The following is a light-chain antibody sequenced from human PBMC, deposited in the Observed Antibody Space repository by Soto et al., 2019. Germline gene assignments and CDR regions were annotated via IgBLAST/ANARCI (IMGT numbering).Light chain of an antibody. CDR1: QSIRSW. V-gene: IGKV1-5*03. J-gene: IGKJ5*01. CDR3: QQYNTYSIT. Sequence: DIQMTQSPSTLSASVGDRVTITCRASQSIRSWLAWYQQKPGKAPKLLMYKASSLQSGVPSRFSGSGSGTEFILTISGLQPDDFATYYCQQYNTYSITFGQGTRLDIK. CDR2: KAS.